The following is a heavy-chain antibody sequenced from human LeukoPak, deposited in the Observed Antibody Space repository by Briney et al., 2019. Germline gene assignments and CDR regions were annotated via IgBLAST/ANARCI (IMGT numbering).Heavy chain of an antibody. CDR1: GGSISSSSYY. J-gene: IGHJ5*02. CDR3: ARRDDYSNYAWFDP. CDR2: IYYSGST. V-gene: IGHV4-39*01. D-gene: IGHD4-11*01. Sequence: SETLSLTCTVSGGSISSSSYYWGWIRQPPGKGLEWIGSIYYSGSTYYNPSLKSRVTISVDTSKNQFSLKLSSVTAADAAVYYCARRDDYSNYAWFDPWGQGTLVTVSS.